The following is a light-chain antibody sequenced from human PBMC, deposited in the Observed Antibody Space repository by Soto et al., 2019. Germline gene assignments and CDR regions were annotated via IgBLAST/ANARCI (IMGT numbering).Light chain of an antibody. CDR2: AAS. CDR3: QQSYSTPPYT. CDR1: QSISSY. J-gene: IGKJ1*01. V-gene: IGKV1-39*01. Sequence: DIQMTQSPSSLSASVGDRVTITCRSSQSISSYLNWYQQKPGKAPKLLIYAASSLQSGVPSRFSGSGSGTDFTLTISSLQTEAFATYYCQQSYSTPPYTFGKGTKVEIK.